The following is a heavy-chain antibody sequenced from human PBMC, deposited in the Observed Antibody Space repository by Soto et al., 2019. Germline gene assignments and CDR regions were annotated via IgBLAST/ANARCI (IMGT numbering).Heavy chain of an antibody. J-gene: IGHJ3*01. CDR1: GYTFTSYG. Sequence: ASVKVSCKASGYTFTSYGISWVRQAPGQGLEWMGWISAYNGNTNYAQKLQGRVTMTKDTSTSTAYMELRSLRSDDTAMYYCARGRGVVIPAGTPDAFDVWGQGTMVTVSS. D-gene: IGHD6-13*01. CDR2: ISAYNGNT. CDR3: ARGRGVVIPAGTPDAFDV. V-gene: IGHV1-18*01.